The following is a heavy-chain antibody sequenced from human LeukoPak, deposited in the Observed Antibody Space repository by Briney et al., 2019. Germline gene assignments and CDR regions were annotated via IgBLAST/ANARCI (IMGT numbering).Heavy chain of an antibody. J-gene: IGHJ4*02. Sequence: RGSLRLSCAASGFTFSSYSMNWVRQAPGKGLEWVANIKLDGSEKNYVDSVKGRFTISRDNTKNSLYLQMNSLRAEDTAVFYCARDQYDTWSRRGNFDSWGQGTLVIVSS. D-gene: IGHD3/OR15-3a*01. CDR3: ARDQYDTWSRRGNFDS. CDR1: GFTFSSYS. V-gene: IGHV3-7*03. CDR2: IKLDGSEK.